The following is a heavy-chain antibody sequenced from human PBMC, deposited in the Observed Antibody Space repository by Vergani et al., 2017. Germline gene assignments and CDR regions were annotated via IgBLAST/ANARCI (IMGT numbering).Heavy chain of an antibody. CDR1: GYSFTNYW. CDR3: ARLYGRDSRGRKYVDY. D-gene: IGHD3-22*01. CDR2: IHPADSDT. V-gene: IGHV5-51*01. Sequence: EVQLVQSGAEVKKPGESLNISCQISGYSFTNYWIGWVRQMPGKGLEWMGIIHPADSDTSYSPSLQGQVTISVDKSISTAYLQRSSLRASDSAMYYCARLYGRDSRGRKYVDYRGKGTLVTVSS. J-gene: IGHJ4*01.